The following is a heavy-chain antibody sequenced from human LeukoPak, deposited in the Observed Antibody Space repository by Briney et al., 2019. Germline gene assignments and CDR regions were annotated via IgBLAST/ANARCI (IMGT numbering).Heavy chain of an antibody. CDR3: ARETSFRYYDFWSGWDY. Sequence: SQTLSLTCVIFGDSVSRTSVVWNWVRQSPSRGLQWLGRTYYESKWSVDYAESLRSRISVTLDTSKNRLSLQLNSVSPEDTAVYYCARETSFRYYDFWSGWDYWGQGTLVTVSS. J-gene: IGHJ4*02. V-gene: IGHV6-1*01. CDR2: TYYESKWSV. D-gene: IGHD3-3*01. CDR1: GDSVSRTSVV.